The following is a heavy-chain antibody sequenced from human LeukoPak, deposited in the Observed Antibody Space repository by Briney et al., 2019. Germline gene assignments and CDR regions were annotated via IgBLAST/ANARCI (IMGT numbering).Heavy chain of an antibody. CDR2: ISGRSSHI. V-gene: IGHV3-21*01. CDR3: GRAFPPLRTSSAGDL. CDR1: GFSFSDYD. Sequence: GGSLRLSCSASGFSFSDYDMNWVRQAPGKGLEWVSSISGRSSHIYYGESVKGRFTISRDNAKNSLYLQMDSLGVEDTAVYYCGRAFPPLRTSSAGDLWGQGTLVIVSS. D-gene: IGHD3-16*01. J-gene: IGHJ1*01.